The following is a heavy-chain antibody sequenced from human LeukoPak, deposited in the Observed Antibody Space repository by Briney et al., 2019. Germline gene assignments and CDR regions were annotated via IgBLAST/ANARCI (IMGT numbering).Heavy chain of an antibody. D-gene: IGHD3-22*01. J-gene: IGHJ3*02. CDR1: GFTFSSYG. Sequence: GGSLRLSCAASGFTFSSYGMHWVRQAPGKGLEWVAVIWYDGSNKYYADSVKGRFTISRDNSKNTLYLQMNSLRAEDTAVYYCARERYDSSTRDAFDIWGQGTMVTVSS. CDR2: IWYDGSNK. V-gene: IGHV3-33*01. CDR3: ARERYDSSTRDAFDI.